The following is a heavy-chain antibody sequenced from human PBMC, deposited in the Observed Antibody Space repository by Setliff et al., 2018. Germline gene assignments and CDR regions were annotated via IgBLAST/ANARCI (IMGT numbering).Heavy chain of an antibody. Sequence: PSETLSLTCAVSGYSISSGYYWGWIRQPPGKGLEWIGSIDHSGSTHYNPSLKSRVTISVDTSKNQFSLKLSSVTAADTAVYYCARVAQGLPYVGGRYFDYWGQGTLVTVSS. D-gene: IGHD1-26*01. CDR3: ARVAQGLPYVGGRYFDY. J-gene: IGHJ4*02. V-gene: IGHV4-38-2*01. CDR2: IDHSGST. CDR1: GYSISSGYY.